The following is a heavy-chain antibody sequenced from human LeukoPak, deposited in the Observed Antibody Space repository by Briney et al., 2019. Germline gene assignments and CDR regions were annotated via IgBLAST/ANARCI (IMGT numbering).Heavy chain of an antibody. D-gene: IGHD3/OR15-3a*01. J-gene: IGHJ4*02. CDR2: IWYDGSNK. V-gene: IGHV3-33*01. Sequence: GGSLRLSCAASGFTFSSYGMPWVRQAPGKGLEWVAVIWYDGSNKYYADSVKGRFTISRDNSKNTLYLQMNSLRAEDTAVYYCARDLTFGEYFDYWGQGTLVTVSS. CDR3: ARDLTFGEYFDY. CDR1: GFTFSSYG.